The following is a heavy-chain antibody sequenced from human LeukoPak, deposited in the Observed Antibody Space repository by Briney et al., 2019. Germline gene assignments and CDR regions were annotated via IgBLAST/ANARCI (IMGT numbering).Heavy chain of an antibody. CDR2: INPNSGGT. CDR3: ARVKSVTAHWFDP. D-gene: IGHD4-23*01. J-gene: IGHJ5*02. V-gene: IGHV1-2*02. CDR1: GYTFINYY. Sequence: ASVKVSCKASGYTFINYYIHWVRQAPGQGLEWMGWINPNSGGTNYAQKLQGRVTMTTDTSTSTAYMELRSLRSDDTAVYYCARVKSVTAHWFDPWGQGTLVTVSS.